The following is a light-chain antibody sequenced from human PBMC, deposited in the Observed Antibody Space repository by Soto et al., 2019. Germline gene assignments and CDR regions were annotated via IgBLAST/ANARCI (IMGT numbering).Light chain of an antibody. V-gene: IGKV3-15*01. J-gene: IGKJ1*01. Sequence: EIVLTQSPGTLSVSPGDGVTISCRASQSVDINLAWYQKRAGQAPRLLVYGASTKATDMPGRLSGRGYGTEFTITINNLKSEDFEVYYCQQYRNWPRTFGHGTKVDIK. CDR1: QSVDIN. CDR3: QQYRNWPRT. CDR2: GAS.